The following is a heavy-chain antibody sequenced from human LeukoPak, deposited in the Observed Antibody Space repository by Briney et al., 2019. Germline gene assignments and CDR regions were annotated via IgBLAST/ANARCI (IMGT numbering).Heavy chain of an antibody. V-gene: IGHV3-53*01. CDR2: IYSGGST. CDR3: TTVTALLLWGLDV. D-gene: IGHD2-15*01. CDR1: GFTVSSNY. J-gene: IGHJ6*02. Sequence: GGSLRLSCAASGFTVSSNYMSWVRQAPGKGLEWVSVIYSGGSTYYADSVKGRFTISRDNSKNTLYLQMNSLRAEDTAVYHCTTVTALLLWGLDVWGQGTTVTVSS.